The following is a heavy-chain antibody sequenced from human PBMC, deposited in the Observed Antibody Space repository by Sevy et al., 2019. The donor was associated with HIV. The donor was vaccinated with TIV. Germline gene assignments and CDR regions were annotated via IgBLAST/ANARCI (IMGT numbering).Heavy chain of an antibody. V-gene: IGHV4-39*01. CDR3: ARPRTAGAHRGGLDYFDP. CDR1: GASMSSSRYY. CDR2: IYYSGST. D-gene: IGHD6-13*01. Sequence: SETLSLTCIVSGASMSSSRYYWGWIRQSPGKGLVWIGSIYYSGSTYYNPSLESRVTISVDTSKNQFSLRLTSVTAADTAIYYCARPRTAGAHRGGLDYFDPWGQGTLVTVSS. J-gene: IGHJ5*02.